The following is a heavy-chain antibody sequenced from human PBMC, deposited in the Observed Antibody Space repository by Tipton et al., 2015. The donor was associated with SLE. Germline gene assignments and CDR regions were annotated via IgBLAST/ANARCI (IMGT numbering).Heavy chain of an antibody. V-gene: IGHV4-4*02. Sequence: TLSLTCAVSSGSISRSDWWSWVRQPPGKGLEWIGQIYRSGSATYNPSLKSRVTISMDKSKDQFSLNLASVTPADTAVYYCARNGFYSLDFWGQGSLVAFFS. J-gene: IGHJ4*02. CDR1: SGSISRSDW. CDR2: IYRSGSA. D-gene: IGHD3-22*01. CDR3: ARNGFYSLDF.